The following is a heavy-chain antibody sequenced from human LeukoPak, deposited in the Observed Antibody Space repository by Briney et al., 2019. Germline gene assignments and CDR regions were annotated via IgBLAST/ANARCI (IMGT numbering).Heavy chain of an antibody. CDR3: ARDRAQDAFDI. Sequence: SETLSLTCTVSGDSISSGSYYWGWIRQPPGKGLEWIGSIYYSGSTYYNPSLKSRVTISVDTSKNQFSLKLSSVTAADTAVYYCARDRAQDAFDIWGQGTMVTVSS. CDR2: IYYSGST. CDR1: GDSISSGSYY. J-gene: IGHJ3*02. V-gene: IGHV4-39*07.